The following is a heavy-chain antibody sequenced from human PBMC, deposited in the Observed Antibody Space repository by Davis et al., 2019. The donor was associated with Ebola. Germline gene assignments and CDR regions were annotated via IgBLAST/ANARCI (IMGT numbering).Heavy chain of an antibody. CDR2: ISYDGSNK. J-gene: IGHJ6*02. V-gene: IGHV3-30*04. D-gene: IGHD4-11*01. Sequence: GGSLRLSCAASGFTFSGSAMHWVRQAPGKGLEWVAVISYDGSNKYYADSVKGRFTISRDNSKNTLYLQMNSLRAEDTAVYYCAKDTVLSYYYGMDVWGQGTTVTVSS. CDR3: AKDTVLSYYYGMDV. CDR1: GFTFSGSA.